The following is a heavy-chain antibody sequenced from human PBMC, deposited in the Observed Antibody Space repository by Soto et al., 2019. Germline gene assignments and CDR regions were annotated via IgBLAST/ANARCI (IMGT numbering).Heavy chain of an antibody. J-gene: IGHJ4*02. Sequence: EVQLLESGGGLVQPGGSLRLSCAASEFSFSSYAMSWVRQAPRTGMEWVSFVSGSGGITYYADSVKGRFTISRDNSKNTLYLQMNSLRAEDTAVYYCAKYTASYSGWLVDWGQGTLVTVSS. CDR2: VSGSGGIT. D-gene: IGHD6-19*01. CDR1: EFSFSSYA. CDR3: AKYTASYSGWLVD. V-gene: IGHV3-23*01.